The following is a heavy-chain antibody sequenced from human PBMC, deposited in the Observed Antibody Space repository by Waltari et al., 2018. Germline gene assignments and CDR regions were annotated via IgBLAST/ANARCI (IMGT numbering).Heavy chain of an antibody. Sequence: QLQLQESGPGLVKPSETLSLTCSVSGDSINRSKYYWAWISQPPGKGLESIGSIFYSGSTYHNPSLKSRVTMSVDTARNEFYLKLKSVTAADTATYYCARLTVVGATRWFEPWGQGTQVSVSS. CDR2: IFYSGST. D-gene: IGHD1-26*01. V-gene: IGHV4-39*01. CDR1: GDSINRSKYY. J-gene: IGHJ5*02. CDR3: ARLTVVGATRWFEP.